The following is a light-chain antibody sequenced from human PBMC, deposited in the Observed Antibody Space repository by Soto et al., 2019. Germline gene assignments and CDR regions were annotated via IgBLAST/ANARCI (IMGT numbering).Light chain of an antibody. CDR2: DAS. V-gene: IGKV1D-13*01. Sequence: AIQLTQSPSSLSASVGDRVTITCRASQGISNTLAWYQQKPGRPPTLLISDASSLENGVPSRFSGSGSGTDFTLTISSLQPEDFATYYCQQFTNFALTFGGGTKVEI. CDR1: QGISNT. J-gene: IGKJ4*01. CDR3: QQFTNFALT.